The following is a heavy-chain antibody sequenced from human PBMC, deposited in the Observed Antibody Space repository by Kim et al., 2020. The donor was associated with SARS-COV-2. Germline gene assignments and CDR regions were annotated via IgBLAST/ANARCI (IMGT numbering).Heavy chain of an antibody. CDR3: ALDCGGDCFV. Sequence: STNYNPSLKSRFTISVDTSKNQFSLKLSSVTAADTAVYYCALDCGGDCFVWGQGTTVTVSS. CDR2: ST. V-gene: IGHV4-59*01. D-gene: IGHD2-21*02. J-gene: IGHJ6*02.